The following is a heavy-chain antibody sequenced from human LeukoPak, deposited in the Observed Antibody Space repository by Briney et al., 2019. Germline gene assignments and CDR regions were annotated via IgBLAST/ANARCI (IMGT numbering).Heavy chain of an antibody. CDR3: AKAPWTYYYDSSGQLRGYYFDY. Sequence: RGSMRLAWAAAGFTFGIVAMSWDRQAEEELLEWVSSIISIGGSTYYADSVKGRFTIYRDNCKNTLYLQMNSLRAEDTAVYYCAKAPWTYYYDSSGQLRGYYFDYWGQGTLVTVSS. D-gene: IGHD3-22*01. CDR1: GFTFGIVA. J-gene: IGHJ4*02. CDR2: IISIGGST. V-gene: IGHV3-23*01.